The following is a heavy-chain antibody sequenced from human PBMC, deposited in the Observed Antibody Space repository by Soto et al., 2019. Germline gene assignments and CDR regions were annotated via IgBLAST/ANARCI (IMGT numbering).Heavy chain of an antibody. J-gene: IGHJ6*02. V-gene: IGHV3-33*01. D-gene: IGHD3-10*01. Sequence: GGSLRLSCAASGFTFSSYGMHWVRQAPGKGLEWVAVIWYDGSNKYYADSVKGRFTISRDNSKNTLYLQMNSLRAEDTAVYYCAREVSQLAGVPYYYGMDVWGQGTTVTVSS. CDR3: AREVSQLAGVPYYYGMDV. CDR2: IWYDGSNK. CDR1: GFTFSSYG.